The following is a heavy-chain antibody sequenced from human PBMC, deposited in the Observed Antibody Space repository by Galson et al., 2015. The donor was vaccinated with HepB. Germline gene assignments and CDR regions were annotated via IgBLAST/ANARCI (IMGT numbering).Heavy chain of an antibody. J-gene: IGHJ6*02. CDR2: IHDSGST. V-gene: IGHV4-59*12. D-gene: IGHD4-17*01. CDR3: ARKVTTLNYYYYYGLDV. Sequence: SETLSLTCTVSGGSISNYYWSWIRQPPGKGLEWIGYIHDSGSTNYNPSLESRVTISVDTSKNQFSLKLSSVTAADTAVYYCARKVTTLNYYYYYGLDVWGQGTTVTVSS. CDR1: GGSISNYY.